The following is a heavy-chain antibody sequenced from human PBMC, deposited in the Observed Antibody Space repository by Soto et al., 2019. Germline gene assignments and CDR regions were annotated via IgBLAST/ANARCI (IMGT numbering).Heavy chain of an antibody. Sequence: QVQLVESGGGVVQPGRSLRLSCAASGFTFSSYGMHWVRQAPGKGLEWVAVISYDGSNKYYADSVKGRFTISRDNSKNTLYLQMTSLRAGDTAVYYCAKEGGYYGSGSYSVGENYYGMDVWGQGTTVTVSS. V-gene: IGHV3-30*18. J-gene: IGHJ6*02. D-gene: IGHD3-10*01. CDR3: AKEGGYYGSGSYSVGENYYGMDV. CDR2: ISYDGSNK. CDR1: GFTFSSYG.